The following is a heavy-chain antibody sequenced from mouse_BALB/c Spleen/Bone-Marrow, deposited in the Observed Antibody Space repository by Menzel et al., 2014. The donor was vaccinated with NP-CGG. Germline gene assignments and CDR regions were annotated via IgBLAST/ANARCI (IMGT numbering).Heavy chain of an antibody. V-gene: IGHV1S81*02. J-gene: IGHJ3*01. CDR1: GYTFTSYY. CDR2: INPSNGGT. CDR3: TREGDSPFAY. Sequence: QVQLKESWAELVKPGASVKLSCKASGYTFTSYYMYWVKQRPGQGLEWIGEINPSNGGTNFNEKFKSKATLTVDKSSSTAYMQLSSLASEDSAVYYCTREGDSPFAYWGQGTLVTVSA. D-gene: IGHD2-13*01.